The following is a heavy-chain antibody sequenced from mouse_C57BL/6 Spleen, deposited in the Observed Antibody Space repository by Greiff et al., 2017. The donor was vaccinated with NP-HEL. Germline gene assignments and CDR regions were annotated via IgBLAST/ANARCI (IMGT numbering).Heavy chain of an antibody. J-gene: IGHJ2*01. Sequence: EVKLMESGGGLVKPGGSLKLSCAASGFTFSSYAMSWVRQTPEKRLEWVATISDGGSYTYYPDNVKGRFTISRDNAKNNLYLQMSHLKSEDTAMYYCARANWDYWGKGTTLTVSS. CDR1: GFTFSSYA. V-gene: IGHV5-4*03. D-gene: IGHD4-1*01. CDR2: ISDGGSYT. CDR3: ARANWDY.